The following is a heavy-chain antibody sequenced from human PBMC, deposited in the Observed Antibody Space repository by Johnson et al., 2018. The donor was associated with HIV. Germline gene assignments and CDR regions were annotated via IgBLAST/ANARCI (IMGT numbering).Heavy chain of an antibody. CDR2: ISYDGSNK. V-gene: IGHV3-30*04. J-gene: IGHJ3*02. CDR3: ARDCPTRLVGARGVFDAFDI. Sequence: QVQLVESGGGLVKPGGSLRLSCAASGFTFSSYAMHWVRQAPGKGLEWVAVISYDGSNKYYADSVKGRFTISRDNSKNTLYLQMNSLRAEDTAVYYCARDCPTRLVGARGVFDAFDIWGQGTMVTVSS. CDR1: GFTFSSYA. D-gene: IGHD1-26*01.